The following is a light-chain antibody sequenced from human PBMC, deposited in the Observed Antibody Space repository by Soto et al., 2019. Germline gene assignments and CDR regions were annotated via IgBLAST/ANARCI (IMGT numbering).Light chain of an antibody. J-gene: IGKJ1*01. Sequence: EIVLTQSPGTLSLSPGERATLSCRASQSVSSTSLAWYQQNPGQAPRLLIYGASSRATGIPDRFSGNGSGTDFTRTISSLEPEDYEVYYCQQRKTFGQGHKVEIK. CDR1: QSVSSTS. CDR3: QQRKT. V-gene: IGKV3-20*01. CDR2: GAS.